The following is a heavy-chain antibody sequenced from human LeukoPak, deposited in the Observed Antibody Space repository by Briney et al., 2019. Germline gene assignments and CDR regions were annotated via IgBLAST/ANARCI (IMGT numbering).Heavy chain of an antibody. Sequence: GGSLRLSCAGSGITFSSYAMSWVRQAPGKGLEWVSAISGSGGSTYYADSVKGRFTISRDNSKNTLYLQMNSLRAEDTAVYYCAKDYSSSSWFHYWGQGTLVTVSS. D-gene: IGHD6-13*01. CDR2: ISGSGGST. CDR3: AKDYSSSSWFHY. CDR1: GITFSSYA. J-gene: IGHJ4*02. V-gene: IGHV3-23*01.